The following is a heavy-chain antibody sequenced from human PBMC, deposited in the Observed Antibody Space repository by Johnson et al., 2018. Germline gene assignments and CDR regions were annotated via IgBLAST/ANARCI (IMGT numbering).Heavy chain of an antibody. CDR3: ARARSWGIQLYYYYYGMDV. CDR2: RWYDGSNK. D-gene: IGHD5-18*01. J-gene: IGHJ6*02. Sequence: QVQLVESGGGVVQPGRSXRLSCAASGFTFSSYGMHWVRQAPGKGLEWVAVRWYDGSNKYYADSVKGRFTISRGNSKNTPYLQMNSLRAEDMAVYYDARARSWGIQLYYYYYGMDVWGQGTTVTVSS. CDR1: GFTFSSYG. V-gene: IGHV3-33*01.